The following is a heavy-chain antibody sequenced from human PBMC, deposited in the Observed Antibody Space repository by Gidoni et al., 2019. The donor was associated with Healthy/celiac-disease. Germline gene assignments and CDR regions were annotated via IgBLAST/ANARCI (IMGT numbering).Heavy chain of an antibody. Sequence: EVQLLESGGGWVQPGGSLSLSCAASGFTFSSYAISWVRQAPGKGLGWGSAISGSGGSTDSAYSVKGRFTISRYNSKNTLYLQMNSLRAEDTAVYYCAKDLLYCSSTSCHPSYSYYGMDVWGQGTTVTVSS. CDR1: GFTFSSYA. CDR3: AKDLLYCSSTSCHPSYSYYGMDV. J-gene: IGHJ6*02. D-gene: IGHD2-2*01. CDR2: ISGSGGST. V-gene: IGHV3-23*01.